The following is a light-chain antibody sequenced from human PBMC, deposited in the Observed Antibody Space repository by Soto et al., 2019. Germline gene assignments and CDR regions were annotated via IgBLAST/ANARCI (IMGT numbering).Light chain of an antibody. CDR3: QQYSTYVWT. Sequence: DIHMTQSPSTLSASIGDRVTITCRASQSISSWLAWYQQKPGKAPKLLIYKASSLESGVPSRFSGSGSGTEFTLTISSLQPDDFAAYYCQQYSTYVWTFGQGTKVEI. CDR2: KAS. V-gene: IGKV1-5*03. CDR1: QSISSW. J-gene: IGKJ1*01.